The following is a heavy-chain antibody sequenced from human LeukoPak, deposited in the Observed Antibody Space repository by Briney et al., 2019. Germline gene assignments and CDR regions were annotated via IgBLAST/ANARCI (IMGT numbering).Heavy chain of an antibody. CDR3: ASDRLSRGWYFFT. V-gene: IGHV4-39*07. CDR2: IYYTGST. CDR1: GDSISSSSYY. D-gene: IGHD6-19*01. J-gene: IGHJ4*02. Sequence: SETLSLTCNVSGDSISSSSYYWAWIRQPPGKGLEWIGSIYYTGSTYYHPTLKSRVTLSIDTSKNQFSLRLSSVTAADTAVYFCASDRLSRGWYFFTWGQGTLVTVSS.